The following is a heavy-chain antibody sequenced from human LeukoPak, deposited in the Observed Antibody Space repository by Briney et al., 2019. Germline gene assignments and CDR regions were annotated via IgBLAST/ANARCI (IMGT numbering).Heavy chain of an antibody. Sequence: GGSLRLSCAASGFTFSSYAMSWVRQAPGKGLEWVSAISGSGGSTYYADSVKGRFTISRDNSKNTLYLRMNSLRAEDTAVYYCAKQGMVAATRAVDYWGQGTLVTVSS. CDR2: ISGSGGST. D-gene: IGHD2-15*01. V-gene: IGHV3-23*01. CDR3: AKQGMVAATRAVDY. J-gene: IGHJ4*02. CDR1: GFTFSSYA.